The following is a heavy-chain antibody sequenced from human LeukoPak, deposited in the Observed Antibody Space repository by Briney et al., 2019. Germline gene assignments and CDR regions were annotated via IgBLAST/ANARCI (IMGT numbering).Heavy chain of an antibody. CDR3: ARSDRIAAFFDY. D-gene: IGHD6-6*01. CDR1: GYTFTSYY. CDR2: INPSGGDT. J-gene: IGHJ4*02. V-gene: IGHV1-46*01. Sequence: ASVKVSCKASGYTFTSYYMHWVRQAPGQGLEWMGIINPSGGDTSYAQKFQGRLTMTRDTSTNTVYMELTSLRSEDTAVYYCARSDRIAAFFDYWGQGTLVTVSS.